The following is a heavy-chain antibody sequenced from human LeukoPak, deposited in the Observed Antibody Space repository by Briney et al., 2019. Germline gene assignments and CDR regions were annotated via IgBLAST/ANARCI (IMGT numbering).Heavy chain of an antibody. CDR1: GGTFISYA. V-gene: IGHV1-69*01. CDR3: ARDRYCSGGSCLNYYFDY. J-gene: IGHJ4*02. CDR2: IIPIFGTA. D-gene: IGHD2-15*01. Sequence: ASVKVSCKASGGTFISYAISWVRQAPGQGLEWMGGIIPIFGTANYAQKFQGRVTITADESTSTAYMELSSLRSEDTAVYYCARDRYCSGGSCLNYYFDYWGQGTLVTVSS.